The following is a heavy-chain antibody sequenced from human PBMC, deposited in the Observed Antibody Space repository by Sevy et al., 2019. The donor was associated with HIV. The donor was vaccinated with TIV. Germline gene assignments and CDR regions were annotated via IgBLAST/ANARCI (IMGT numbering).Heavy chain of an antibody. D-gene: IGHD4-4*01. CDR2: ISASGGNT. CDR1: GFTFANYA. V-gene: IGHV3-23*01. Sequence: GGSLRLSCAASGFTFANYAMNWVRQAPGRGLEWVSVISASGGNTNYVDSVKGRFTISRDNSKNTVYLQMNSLRAEDTAIYYCAKREPTNWFDPWGQGTLVTVSS. J-gene: IGHJ5*02. CDR3: AKREPTNWFDP.